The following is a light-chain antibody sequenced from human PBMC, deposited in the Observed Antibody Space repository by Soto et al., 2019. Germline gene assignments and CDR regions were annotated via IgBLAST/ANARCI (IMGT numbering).Light chain of an antibody. V-gene: IGKV4-1*01. CDR2: WES. J-gene: IGKJ4*01. CDR1: QVVFYNSKNY. CDR3: LQYYSHTFT. Sequence: DIVMTQSPDSLAVSLGERATINCKSSQVVFYNSKNYLGWYQQKPGQPPKLLIYWESTRESGVPDRLSGSGSGTDLNLTISRLQAEDVGAYYCLQYYSHTFTFGGGTKVDIK.